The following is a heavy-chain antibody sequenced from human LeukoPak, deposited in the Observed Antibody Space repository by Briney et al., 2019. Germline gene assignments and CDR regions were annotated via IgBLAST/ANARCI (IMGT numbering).Heavy chain of an antibody. Sequence: PSETLSLTCTVSGGSISSYYWSWIRQPPGKGLEWIGYIYYSGSTNYNPSLKSRVTISVDTSKNQFSLKLSSVTAADTAVYYCARGAVGDGRLRWQPNDYWGQGTLVTVSS. V-gene: IGHV4-59*01. CDR2: IYYSGST. J-gene: IGHJ4*02. CDR3: ARGAVGDGRLRWQPNDY. CDR1: GGSISSYY. D-gene: IGHD4-23*01.